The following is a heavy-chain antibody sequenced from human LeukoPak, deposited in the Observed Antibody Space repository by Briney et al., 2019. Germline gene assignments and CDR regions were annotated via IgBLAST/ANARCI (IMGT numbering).Heavy chain of an antibody. J-gene: IGHJ4*02. D-gene: IGHD6-13*01. CDR2: FDPEDGET. CDR3: ATEGPGIAAAGTTTGWDY. V-gene: IGHV1-24*01. Sequence: ASVKVSCKVSGYTLTELSMHWVRQAPGKGLAWMGGFDPEDGETIYAQKFQGRVTMTEDTSTDTAYMELSSLRSEDTAVYYCATEGPGIAAAGTTTGWDYWGQGTLVTVSS. CDR1: GYTLTELS.